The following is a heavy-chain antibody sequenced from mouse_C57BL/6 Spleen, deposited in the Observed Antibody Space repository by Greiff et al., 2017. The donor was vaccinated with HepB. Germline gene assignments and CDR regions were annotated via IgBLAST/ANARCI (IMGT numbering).Heavy chain of an antibody. V-gene: IGHV5-12*01. Sequence: EVQLVESGGGLVQPGGSLKLSCAASGFTFSDYYMYWVRQTPEKRLEWVAYISNGGGSTYYPDTVKGRFTISRDNAKNTLYLQMSRLKSEDTAMYYCARAPYSNPHWYFDVWGTGTTVTVSS. D-gene: IGHD2-5*01. CDR3: ARAPYSNPHWYFDV. CDR2: ISNGGGST. CDR1: GFTFSDYY. J-gene: IGHJ1*03.